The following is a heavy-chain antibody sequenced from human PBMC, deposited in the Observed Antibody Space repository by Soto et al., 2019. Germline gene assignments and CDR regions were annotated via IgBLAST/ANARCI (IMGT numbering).Heavy chain of an antibody. Sequence: SVKVSCKASGGTFSSYAISWVRQAPGQGLEWMGGIIPIFGTANYAQKFQGRVTITADESTGTAYMELSSLRSEDTAVYYCARSGDIVVVPAAISAFDIWGQGTMVTVSS. CDR2: IIPIFGTA. CDR1: GGTFSSYA. D-gene: IGHD2-2*01. V-gene: IGHV1-69*13. J-gene: IGHJ3*02. CDR3: ARSGDIVVVPAAISAFDI.